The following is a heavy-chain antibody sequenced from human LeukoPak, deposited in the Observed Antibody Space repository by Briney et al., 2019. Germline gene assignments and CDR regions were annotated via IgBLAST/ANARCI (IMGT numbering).Heavy chain of an antibody. D-gene: IGHD4-11*01. Sequence: SETLSLTCTVSGGSLSSSSYYWGWIRQPPGKGLEWIGSIYYSGSTYYNPSLKSRVTISVDTSKNHFSLKLNSVTAADTAVYYCARRDYSNACWFDPWGQGTLVTVSS. J-gene: IGHJ5*02. CDR1: GGSLSSSSYY. V-gene: IGHV4-39*02. CDR3: ARRDYSNACWFDP. CDR2: IYYSGST.